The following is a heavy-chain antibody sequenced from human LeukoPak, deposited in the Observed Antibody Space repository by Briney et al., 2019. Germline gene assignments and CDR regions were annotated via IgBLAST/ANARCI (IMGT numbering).Heavy chain of an antibody. CDR1: GGSISSSTSYY. CDR2: IYYSGTT. CDR3: ARHTVVGPATLDAFDI. D-gene: IGHD2-15*01. Sequence: SETLSLTCSVSGGSISSSTSYYWGWIRQPPGKGLEWIGIIYYSGTTYYNPSLKSRITISVDASKNQFSLKLSSVTAADTAVYYCARHTVVGPATLDAFDIWGQGTLVTVSS. J-gene: IGHJ3*02. V-gene: IGHV4-39*01.